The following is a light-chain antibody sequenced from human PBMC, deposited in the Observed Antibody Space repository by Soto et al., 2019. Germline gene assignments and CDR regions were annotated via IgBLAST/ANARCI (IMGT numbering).Light chain of an antibody. CDR2: GAS. Sequence: IVLTQSPGTLSLSPGERATLSCRASQSVSSSYLAWYQEKPGQALRLLIYGASSRATGIPDRFSGSGSGTDFTLTISRLEPEDFAVYYCQQYGSSPQPITFGQGTRLEIK. CDR3: QQYGSSPQPIT. CDR1: QSVSSSY. V-gene: IGKV3-20*01. J-gene: IGKJ5*01.